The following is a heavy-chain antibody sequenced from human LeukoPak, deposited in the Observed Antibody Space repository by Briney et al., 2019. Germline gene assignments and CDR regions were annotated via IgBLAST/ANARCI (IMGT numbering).Heavy chain of an antibody. CDR1: GFSFSSYW. CDR3: ARDFWGSYLRHDAFDI. V-gene: IGHV3-20*04. J-gene: IGHJ3*02. CDR2: INWNGGST. D-gene: IGHD3-16*01. Sequence: TGGSLRLSCAASGFSFSSYWMHWVRQAPGKGLEWVSGINWNGGSTGYADSVKGRFTISRDNAKNSLYLQMNSLRAEDTALYYCARDFWGSYLRHDAFDIWGQGTMVTVSS.